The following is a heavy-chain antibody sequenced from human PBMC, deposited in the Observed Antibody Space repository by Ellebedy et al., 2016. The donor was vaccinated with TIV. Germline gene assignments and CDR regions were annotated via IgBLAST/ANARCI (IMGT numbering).Heavy chain of an antibody. CDR3: GRELGMGRGAMDV. CDR1: GYSFTNYD. Sequence: AASVKVSCKASGYSFTNYDINWVRQATGQGLEWMGWMNPNSGDTGSAQKFQGRVIMTRSTSTGTAYLELRSLRSEDTAVYYCGRELGMGRGAMDVWGQGTTVTVSS. CDR2: MNPNSGDT. J-gene: IGHJ6*02. V-gene: IGHV1-8*01. D-gene: IGHD7-27*01.